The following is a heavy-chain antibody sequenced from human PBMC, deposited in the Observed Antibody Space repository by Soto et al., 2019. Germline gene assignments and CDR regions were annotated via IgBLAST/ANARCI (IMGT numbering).Heavy chain of an antibody. CDR2: ISAHNGNT. CDR3: ARGRYGDY. J-gene: IGHJ4*02. CDR1: GYIFTSYG. D-gene: IGHD4-17*01. V-gene: IGHV1-18*01. Sequence: QAHLVQSGPEVKKPGASVKVSCKGSGYIFTSYGIAWVRQAPGQGLEWMGWISAHNGNTEYAQKFQGRVPVTRDTSTSTAYLELSSLRSDDTALYYCARGRYGDYWGQGALVTVSS.